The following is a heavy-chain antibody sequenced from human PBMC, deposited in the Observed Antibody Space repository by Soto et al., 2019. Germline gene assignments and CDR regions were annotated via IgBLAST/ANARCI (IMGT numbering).Heavy chain of an antibody. CDR3: ATGRGVRGVIITTYYYYGLDV. CDR1: GGSFSGYY. J-gene: IGHJ6*02. D-gene: IGHD3-10*01. CDR2: INHSGST. Sequence: SETLSLTCAVYGGSFSGYYWSWIRQPPGKGLEWIGEINHSGSTNYNPSLKSRVTISVDTSKNQFSLKLSSVSAADTAVYYCATGRGVRGVIITTYYYYGLDVWGQGTTVTVSS. V-gene: IGHV4-34*01.